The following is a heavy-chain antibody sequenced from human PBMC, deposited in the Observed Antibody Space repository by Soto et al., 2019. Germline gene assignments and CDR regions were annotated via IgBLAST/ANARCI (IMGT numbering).Heavy chain of an antibody. D-gene: IGHD4-17*01. CDR1: GDSISRSNW. CDR2: IYHSGST. V-gene: IGHV4-4*02. Sequence: PSETRSLTCAVSGDSISRSNWWNWVRQPPGKGLEWIGEIYHSGSTNYNPSLKSRVTISVDKSKNQFSLKLSSVTAADTAVYYCARDLFTVTTNWFDPWGQGTLVTVSS. J-gene: IGHJ5*02. CDR3: ARDLFTVTTNWFDP.